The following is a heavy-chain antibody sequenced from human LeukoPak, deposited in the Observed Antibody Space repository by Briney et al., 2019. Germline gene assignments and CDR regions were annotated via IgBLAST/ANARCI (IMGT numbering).Heavy chain of an antibody. Sequence: SGGSLRLSCAAAGFTFSAYDMHWVRQATGKGLEWVSYIGRAGDTYYAGSVKGRFTISREDATNSLFLQMNSLRVGDTAVYYCARDSSGWGLAVWGQGTTVTVSS. V-gene: IGHV3-13*04. CDR2: IGRAGDT. CDR3: ARDSSGWGLAV. CDR1: GFTFSAYD. J-gene: IGHJ6*02. D-gene: IGHD6-19*01.